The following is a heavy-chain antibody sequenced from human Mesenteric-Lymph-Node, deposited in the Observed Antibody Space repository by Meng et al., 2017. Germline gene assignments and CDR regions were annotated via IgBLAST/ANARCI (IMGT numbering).Heavy chain of an antibody. D-gene: IGHD2-2*01. J-gene: IGHJ3*02. Sequence: GESLKISCAASGFTFSSYAMSWVRQAPGKGLEWVSGISGSGVSTYYADSVKGRFTISRDNSKNTLYLQMNSLRAEDTAVYYCARDLVVPAALDAFDIWGQGKRV. CDR1: GFTFSSYA. CDR2: ISGSGVST. V-gene: IGHV3-23*01. CDR3: ARDLVVPAALDAFDI.